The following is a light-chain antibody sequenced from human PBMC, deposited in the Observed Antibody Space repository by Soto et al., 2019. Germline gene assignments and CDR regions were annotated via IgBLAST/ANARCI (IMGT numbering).Light chain of an antibody. V-gene: IGLV2-14*03. CDR2: YVD. J-gene: IGLJ1*01. CDR1: SRGVGAYDY. CDR3: CSYADGSIYF. Sequence: QSVLAQRSSVSGSPGQSDTISCTGTSRGVGAYDYVSWYLQYPDKAPQLLIYYVDHRPSGVSSRFSGSKSGNTASLTISGLQAEDEGDYYCCSYADGSIYFFGTGTKVTVL.